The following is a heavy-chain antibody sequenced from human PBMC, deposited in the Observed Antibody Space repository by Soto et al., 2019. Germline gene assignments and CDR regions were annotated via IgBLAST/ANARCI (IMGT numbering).Heavy chain of an antibody. V-gene: IGHV1-18*04. CDR3: ARDNPNYYYDRSLGY. D-gene: IGHD3-22*01. Sequence: ASVKVSCKASGYTFTSYGISWVRQAPGQGLEWMGWISAYNGNTNYAQKLQGRVTITADESTSTAYMELSSLRSEDTAVYYCARDNPNYYYDRSLGYWGQGTLVTVSS. CDR1: GYTFTSYG. J-gene: IGHJ4*02. CDR2: ISAYNGNT.